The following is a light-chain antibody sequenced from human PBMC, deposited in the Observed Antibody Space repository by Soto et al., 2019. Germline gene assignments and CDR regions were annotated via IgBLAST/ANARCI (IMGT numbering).Light chain of an antibody. J-gene: IGKJ1*01. CDR2: GAS. V-gene: IGKV3-20*01. CDR3: QQYGSSGR. CDR1: QSVSNNY. Sequence: IVLTQSPGTLSLSPGARATLSCRASQSVSNNYLAWYQQKPGQAPRLLIYGASNRATGIPDRFSGSGSGTDFTLTISRLEPEDFAVYYCQQYGSSGRLGQGTKADI.